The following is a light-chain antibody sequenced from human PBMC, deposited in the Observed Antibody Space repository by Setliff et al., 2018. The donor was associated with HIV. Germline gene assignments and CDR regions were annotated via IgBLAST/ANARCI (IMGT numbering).Light chain of an antibody. CDR3: CSYTTSSTVV. J-gene: IGLJ1*01. Sequence: ALAQPASVSGSPGQSITISCTGTSSDVGAYKYVSWYQQHPGKAPKLMIYEVSNRPSGVSNRFSGSKSGNTASLTISGLQAEDEADYYCCSYTTSSTVVFGTGTKVTVL. CDR1: SSDVGAYKY. V-gene: IGLV2-14*01. CDR2: EVS.